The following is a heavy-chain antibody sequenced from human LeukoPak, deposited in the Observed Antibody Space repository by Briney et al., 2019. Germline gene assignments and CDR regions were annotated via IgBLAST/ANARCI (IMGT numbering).Heavy chain of an antibody. D-gene: IGHD5-12*01. CDR1: GFTFSKYD. J-gene: IGHJ4*02. CDR2: ISTTGTYM. CDR3: ARELDTEATNIPGY. Sequence: GGSLRLSCAASGFTFSKYDMTWVRQAPGKGLEWVSSISTTGTYMYYADVVKGRFSVSRDNAKNSLYLQMNSLRFDDTAVYYCARELDTEATNIPGYWGRGTLVIVSS. V-gene: IGHV3-21*01.